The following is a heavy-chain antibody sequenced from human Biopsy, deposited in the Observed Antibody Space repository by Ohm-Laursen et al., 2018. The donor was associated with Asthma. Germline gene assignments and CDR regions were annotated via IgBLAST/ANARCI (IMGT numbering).Heavy chain of an antibody. D-gene: IGHD6-19*01. CDR2: INGKSNSI. V-gene: IGHV3-11*01. Sequence: LSCAASGFTFSDYYMSWIRQAPGKGLEWISYINGKSNSIDYADSVKGRFTISRDNAKNSLYLQMNSLRAEDTAVYYCARDSYSSGLYDDFESWGQGTLVTVSS. CDR3: ARDSYSSGLYDDFES. CDR1: GFTFSDYY. J-gene: IGHJ4*02.